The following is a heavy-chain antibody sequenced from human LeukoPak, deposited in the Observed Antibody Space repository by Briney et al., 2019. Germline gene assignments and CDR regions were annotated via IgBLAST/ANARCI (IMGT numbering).Heavy chain of an antibody. CDR2: ISAYNGNT. D-gene: IGHD1-26*01. V-gene: IGHV1-18*01. CDR3: ASGVGATISYYHYYIDV. Sequence: ASVKVSCKASGYTFTSYGISWVRQAPGQGLEWMGWISAYNGNTNYAQKFQGRVTITRNTSISTVYMELSSLRSEDTDVYYCASGVGATISYYHYYIDVWGKGTTVTVSS. CDR1: GYTFTSYG. J-gene: IGHJ6*03.